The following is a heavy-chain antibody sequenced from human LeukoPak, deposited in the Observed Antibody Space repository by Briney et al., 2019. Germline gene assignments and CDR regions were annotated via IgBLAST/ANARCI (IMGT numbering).Heavy chain of an antibody. V-gene: IGHV4-34*01. Sequence: PSETLSLTCTVSGGSISSYYWSWIRQPPGKGLDWIGEINHSGSTNYNPSLKSRVTISVDTSKNQFSLKLSSVTAADTAVYYCARRGFWSGYYTGSVTFDYWGQGTLVTVSS. CDR3: ARRGFWSGYYTGSVTFDY. CDR2: INHSGST. J-gene: IGHJ4*02. D-gene: IGHD3-3*01. CDR1: GGSISSYY.